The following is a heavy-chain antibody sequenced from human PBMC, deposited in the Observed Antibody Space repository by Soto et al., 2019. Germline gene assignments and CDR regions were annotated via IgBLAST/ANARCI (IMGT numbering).Heavy chain of an antibody. CDR3: ARGLAYYYDSSGYY. CDR1: GFPFSSYS. V-gene: IGHV3-48*01. CDR2: ISSSSSTI. D-gene: IGHD3-22*01. Sequence: GGSLILSCAASGFPFSSYSMNWVRQAPGKGLEWVSYISSSSSTIYYADSVKGRFTISRDNAKNSLYLQMNSLRAEDTAVYYCARGLAYYYDSSGYYSGQGTLVTVSS. J-gene: IGHJ4*02.